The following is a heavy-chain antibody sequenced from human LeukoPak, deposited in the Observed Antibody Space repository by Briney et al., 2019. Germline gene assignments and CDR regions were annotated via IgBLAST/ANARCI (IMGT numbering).Heavy chain of an antibody. V-gene: IGHV3-9*01. CDR2: ISWNSGSI. D-gene: IGHD3-22*01. J-gene: IGHJ4*02. Sequence: PGRSLRLSCAASGFTFDDYAMHWVRQAPGKGLEWVSGISWNSGSIGYADSVEGRFTISRDNAKNSLYLQMNSLRAEDTALYYCAKDTRYYYDSSGSSLDYWGQGTLVTVSS. CDR3: AKDTRYYYDSSGSSLDY. CDR1: GFTFDDYA.